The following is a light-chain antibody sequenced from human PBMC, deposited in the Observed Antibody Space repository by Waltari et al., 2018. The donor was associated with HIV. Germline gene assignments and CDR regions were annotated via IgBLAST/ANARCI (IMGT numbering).Light chain of an antibody. CDR1: QGFSGY. Sequence: DIMLAQSPLTLSLSPGERATRFCRANQGFSGYLAWYQQKPGQSPRLLIYTGSNRATGVPARFSGSASETDFTLTISSLEPEDVAVYYCQQRHGWPITFGGGTKVGIK. CDR2: TGS. J-gene: IGKJ4*01. CDR3: QQRHGWPIT. V-gene: IGKV3-11*01.